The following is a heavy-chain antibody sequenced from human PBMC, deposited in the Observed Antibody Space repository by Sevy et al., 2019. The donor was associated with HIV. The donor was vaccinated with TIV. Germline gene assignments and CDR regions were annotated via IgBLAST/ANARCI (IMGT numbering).Heavy chain of an antibody. CDR2: IWYDGTNK. J-gene: IGHJ4*02. V-gene: IGHV3-33*01. CDR1: GFSISGYG. CDR3: AREDIRVAGIGYYFHS. D-gene: IGHD6-19*01. Sequence: GGSLSLSCAASGFSISGYGMHWVRQAPGKGLEWVAVIWYDGTNKEYADSVKGRFTISRDNSKNTLYLQMNSLRAEDTAGYYCAREDIRVAGIGYYFHSWGQGTLVTVSS.